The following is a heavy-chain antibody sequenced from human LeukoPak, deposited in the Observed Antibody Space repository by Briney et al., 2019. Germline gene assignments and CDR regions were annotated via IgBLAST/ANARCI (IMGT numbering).Heavy chain of an antibody. CDR3: ARDRGRPPPIAAAGTDY. Sequence: GGSLRPSCAASGFTFSSYAMSWVRQAPGKGLEWVSAISGSGGSTYYADSVKGRFTISRDNSKNTLYLQMNSLRAEDTAVYYCARDRGRPPPIAAAGTDYWGQGTLVTVSS. CDR2: ISGSGGST. D-gene: IGHD6-13*01. CDR1: GFTFSSYA. V-gene: IGHV3-23*01. J-gene: IGHJ4*02.